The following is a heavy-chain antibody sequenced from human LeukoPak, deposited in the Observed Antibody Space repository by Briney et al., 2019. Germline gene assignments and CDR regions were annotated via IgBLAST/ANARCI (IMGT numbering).Heavy chain of an antibody. J-gene: IGHJ4*02. V-gene: IGHV4-4*07. Sequence: SETLSLTYTVSGGSINSYCWSCIRQPAGKGLEWIGRIYSSGSTGYNPSLKSRVTMSLDTSKNQFSLNLSSVTAADTAVYYCARVDIRTAFFDYWGQGTLVTVSS. CDR2: IYSSGST. D-gene: IGHD5-12*01. CDR1: GGSINSYC. CDR3: ARVDIRTAFFDY.